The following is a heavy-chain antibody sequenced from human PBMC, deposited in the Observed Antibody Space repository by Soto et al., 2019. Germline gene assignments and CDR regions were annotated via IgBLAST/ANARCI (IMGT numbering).Heavy chain of an antibody. Sequence: GGSLRHCCAASGFTFSGAAMHCDRQASGKGLECVGRIRSKANSYATAYAASVKGRVTISRDDSKNTAYLQMNSLKTEDTAVYYCTRRGSGYDYTRDYWGQGT. D-gene: IGHD5-12*01. V-gene: IGHV3-73*01. CDR3: TRRGSGYDYTRDY. CDR2: IRSKANSYAT. J-gene: IGHJ4*02. CDR1: GFTFSGAA.